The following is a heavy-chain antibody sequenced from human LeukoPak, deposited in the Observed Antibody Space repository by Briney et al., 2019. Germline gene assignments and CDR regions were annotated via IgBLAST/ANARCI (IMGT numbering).Heavy chain of an antibody. Sequence: GGSLRLSCAASGFRFSACGMHWVRQTPDKGLEWLAVFSYNGIETYYADSVEGRFTISRDNSKNTLHLQMNSLRVEDTAVYYCVKEQSYGAYRVADYWGQGTLVTVSS. D-gene: IGHD3-16*01. J-gene: IGHJ4*02. CDR2: FSYNGIET. V-gene: IGHV3-30*18. CDR3: VKEQSYGAYRVADY. CDR1: GFRFSACG.